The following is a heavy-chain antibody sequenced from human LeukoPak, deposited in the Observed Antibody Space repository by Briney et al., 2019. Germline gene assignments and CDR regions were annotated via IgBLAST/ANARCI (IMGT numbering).Heavy chain of an antibody. CDR3: ARGGGEEWLGKTFDC. D-gene: IGHD6-19*01. V-gene: IGHV3-30*04. J-gene: IGHJ4*02. Sequence: GGSLRLSCAASGFTFSTYAMHWVRQAPGKGLEWVAVISRDGTNKYYPDSVKGRFIISRDNSKNTLYLQMNSLRVEDTALYYCARGGGEEWLGKTFDCWGQGTLVTVSS. CDR2: ISRDGTNK. CDR1: GFTFSTYA.